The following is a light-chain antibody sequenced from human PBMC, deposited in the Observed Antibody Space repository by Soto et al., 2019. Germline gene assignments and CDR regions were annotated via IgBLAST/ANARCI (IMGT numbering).Light chain of an antibody. V-gene: IGLV2-8*01. CDR2: EVT. Sequence: QSALTQPPSASGAPGRSVTSSCTGTSSDVGGYNYVSWYQQYPGRAPKLMISEVTKRPSGVPDRFSGSKSGNTASLTVSGLQAEDEADYYCSSYAASNDFYFVFGGGTKLTVL. CDR1: SSDVGGYNY. CDR3: SSYAASNDFYFV. J-gene: IGLJ3*02.